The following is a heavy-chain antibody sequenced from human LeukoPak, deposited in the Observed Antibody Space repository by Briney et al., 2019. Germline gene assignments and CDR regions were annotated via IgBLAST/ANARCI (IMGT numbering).Heavy chain of an antibody. Sequence: GGSLRLSCAASGFTFSTYVIHWVRQAPGKGLEWVGVISYDGSNEYSADSVKGRFAISGDNSKNTLYLQMNSLRAEDTAVYYCARAQVGYNWFDPWGQGTLVTVSS. CDR3: ARAQVGYNWFDP. CDR1: GFTFSTYV. V-gene: IGHV3-30*09. CDR2: ISYDGSNE. D-gene: IGHD1-26*01. J-gene: IGHJ5*02.